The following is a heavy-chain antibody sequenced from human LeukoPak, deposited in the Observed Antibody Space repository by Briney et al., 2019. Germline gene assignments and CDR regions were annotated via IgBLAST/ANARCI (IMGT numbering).Heavy chain of an antibody. CDR1: GFTFSSYA. D-gene: IGHD2-15*01. CDR2: ISGSGGST. CDR3: ARGLSGVRYCSGGSCYPRINYFDY. V-gene: IGHV3-23*01. J-gene: IGHJ4*02. Sequence: GGSLRLSCAASGFTFSSYAMSWVRQAPGKGLEWVSAISGSGGSTYYADSVKGRFTISRDNSKNTLYLQMNSLRAEDTAVYYCARGLSGVRYCSGGSCYPRINYFDYWGQGTLVTVSS.